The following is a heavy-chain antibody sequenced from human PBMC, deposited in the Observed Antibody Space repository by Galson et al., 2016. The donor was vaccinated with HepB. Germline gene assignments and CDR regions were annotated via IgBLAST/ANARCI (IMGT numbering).Heavy chain of an antibody. Sequence: SVKVSCKASGYTFTNYGIAWVRQAPGQGLEWMGWISTYNGDTKFAQRLQGRVTMTTDTSTRTAYMELRSLRSDDTAMYYCARDAGVDPVTGEDWFDPWGQGTLVTVSS. CDR2: ISTYNGDT. CDR1: GYTFTNYG. CDR3: ARDAGVDPVTGEDWFDP. V-gene: IGHV1-18*01. J-gene: IGHJ5*02. D-gene: IGHD1-26*01.